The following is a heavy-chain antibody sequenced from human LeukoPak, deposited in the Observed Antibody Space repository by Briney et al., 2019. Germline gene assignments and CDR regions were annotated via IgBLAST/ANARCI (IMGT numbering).Heavy chain of an antibody. J-gene: IGHJ4*02. Sequence: SGPTLVKPTETLTLTCSFSEFSLTSRPVGVGWIRQPPGKALEWLGFAYWDDDNRYNPSLKSRLTVTKDTSKNQVVLTMTNMDPVDTGTYHCAHRRDYNGDWDGGLFDFWGQGILVTVSS. CDR1: EFSLTSRPVG. D-gene: IGHD2-21*02. CDR3: AHRRDYNGDWDGGLFDF. CDR2: AYWDDDN. V-gene: IGHV2-5*02.